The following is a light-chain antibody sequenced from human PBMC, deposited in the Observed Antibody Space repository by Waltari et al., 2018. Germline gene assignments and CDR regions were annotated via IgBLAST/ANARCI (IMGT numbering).Light chain of an antibody. CDR2: DFS. J-gene: IGLJ2*01. Sequence: QSALTQPRSVSGSPGQSVTISCTGTSSDVGGYKYVSWYQQHPGKAPKLMIYDFSKRPSGVPDRFSGSKSGNTASLTISGLQAEDEADYYCCSYAGSYIPFGGGTKLTVL. CDR3: CSYAGSYIP. CDR1: SSDVGGYKY. V-gene: IGLV2-11*02.